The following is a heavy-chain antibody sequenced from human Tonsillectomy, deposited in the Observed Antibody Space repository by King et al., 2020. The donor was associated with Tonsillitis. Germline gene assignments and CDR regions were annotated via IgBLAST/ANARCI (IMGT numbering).Heavy chain of an antibody. CDR3: ARGWTPYYFDY. CDR2: INHSGAT. V-gene: IGHV4-34*01. J-gene: IGHJ4*02. Sequence: VQLQQWGAGLLKPSETLSLSCAVSGGSFSTYYWNWIRQPPGKGLEWIATINHSGATNFNPSLKSRVTLSIDASRNHFSLNLTSVTAADTAVYYCARGWTPYYFDYGGPGTLVAVSS. CDR1: GGSFSTYY. D-gene: IGHD1-1*01.